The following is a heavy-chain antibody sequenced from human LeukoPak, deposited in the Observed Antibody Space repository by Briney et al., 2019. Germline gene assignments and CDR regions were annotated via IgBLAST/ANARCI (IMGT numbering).Heavy chain of an antibody. CDR2: INHSGST. CDR1: GGSFSGYY. CDR3: ARGVTYYYDSSGHPGCDY. J-gene: IGHJ4*02. V-gene: IGHV4-34*01. D-gene: IGHD3-22*01. Sequence: SETLSLTCAVYGGSFSGYYWSWIRQPPGKGLEWIGEINHSGSTNYNPSLKSRVTISVGTSKNQFSLKLSSVTAADTAVYYCARGVTYYYDSSGHPGCDYWGQGTLVTVSS.